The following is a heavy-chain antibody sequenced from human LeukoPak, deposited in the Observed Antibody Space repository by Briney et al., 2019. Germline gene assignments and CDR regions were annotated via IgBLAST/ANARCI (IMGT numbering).Heavy chain of an antibody. CDR3: ARDRSDYYGSGSYYMRWFDL. D-gene: IGHD3-10*01. CDR1: GYTFTSYY. CDR2: INPSGGST. J-gene: IGHJ5*02. Sequence: ASVKVSCKASGYTFTSYYMLCVRQAPGEGLEGMGMINPSGGSTSYAQKFQGRVTMTRDMSTSTVYMELSSLRSDDTAVYYCARDRSDYYGSGSYYMRWFDLWGQGTLVTVSS. V-gene: IGHV1-46*01.